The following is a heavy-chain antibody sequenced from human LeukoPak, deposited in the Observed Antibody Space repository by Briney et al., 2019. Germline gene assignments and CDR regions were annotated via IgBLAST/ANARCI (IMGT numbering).Heavy chain of an antibody. CDR1: GFTFSNAW. J-gene: IGHJ3*02. V-gene: IGHV3-15*01. D-gene: IGHD3-9*01. CDR3: TTDGAYYDILTGYEDAFDI. CDR2: IKSKTDGGTT. Sequence: GGSLRLSCAASGFTFSNAWMSWVRQAPGKGLEWVGRIKSKTDGGTTDYAAPVKGRFIISRDDSKNTLYLQMNSLKTEDTAVYYCTTDGAYYDILTGYEDAFDIWGQGTMVTVSS.